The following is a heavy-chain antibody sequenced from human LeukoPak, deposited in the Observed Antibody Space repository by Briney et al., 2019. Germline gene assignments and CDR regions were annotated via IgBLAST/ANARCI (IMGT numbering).Heavy chain of an antibody. CDR1: GYTFTSYG. Sequence: ASVKVSCKASGYTFTSYGISWVRQAPGQGLEWMGWINPNSGGTNYAQKFQGRVTMTRDTSISTAYMELSRLRSDDTAVYYCARDYDYNYYYMDVWGKGTTVTVSS. V-gene: IGHV1-2*02. J-gene: IGHJ6*03. CDR3: ARDYDYNYYYMDV. CDR2: INPNSGGT. D-gene: IGHD4/OR15-4a*01.